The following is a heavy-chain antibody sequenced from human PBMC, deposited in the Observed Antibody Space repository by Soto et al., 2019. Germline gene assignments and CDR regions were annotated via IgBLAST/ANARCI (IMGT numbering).Heavy chain of an antibody. Sequence: QVQLVESGGGVVQPGRSLRLSCAASGFTFSSYGMHWVRQAPGKGLEWVAVIWYDGSNKYYADSVKGRFTISRDNSKNTLYLQMNSRSGEDTSVYYCARDPYYDFWSGYLSRSQYYYYGMDVWGQGTTVTVSS. CDR3: ARDPYYDFWSGYLSRSQYYYYGMDV. CDR1: GFTFSSYG. D-gene: IGHD3-3*01. CDR2: IWYDGSNK. J-gene: IGHJ6*02. V-gene: IGHV3-33*01.